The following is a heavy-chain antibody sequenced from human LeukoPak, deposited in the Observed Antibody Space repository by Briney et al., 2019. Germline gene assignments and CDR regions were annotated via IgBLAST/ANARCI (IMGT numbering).Heavy chain of an antibody. CDR1: GGSISSGDYY. V-gene: IGHV4-30-4*01. J-gene: IGHJ5*02. CDR2: MYYSGNT. D-gene: IGHD3-22*01. CDR3: ARPYYYDSRIDP. Sequence: SQTLSLTCTVSGGSISSGDYYRSWIRQPPGKGLEWIGYMYYSGNTYYNPSLKSRVTISLDTSKNQFSLKLSSVTAADTAVYYCARPYYYDSRIDPWGQGTLVTVSS.